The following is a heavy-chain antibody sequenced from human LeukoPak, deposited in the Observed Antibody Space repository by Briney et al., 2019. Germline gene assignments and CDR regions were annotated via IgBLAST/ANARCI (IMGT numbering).Heavy chain of an antibody. CDR3: AKEGDSSGWDFDY. CDR2: IQYDGSNK. D-gene: IGHD3-22*01. J-gene: IGHJ4*02. CDR1: GFTFSSYA. V-gene: IGHV3-30*02. Sequence: PGGSLRLSCIASGFTFSSYAMSWVRQAPGKGLEWVAFIQYDGSNKYYADFVKGRFTISRDNSKNTLYLQMNSLRAEDTAVYYCAKEGDSSGWDFDYWGQGTLVTVSS.